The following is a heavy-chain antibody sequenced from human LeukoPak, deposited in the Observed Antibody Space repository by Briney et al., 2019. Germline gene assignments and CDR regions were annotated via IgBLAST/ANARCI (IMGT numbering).Heavy chain of an antibody. Sequence: ASVKVSCKASGYTFTGYYMHWVRQAPGQGLEWMGCINPNSGGTNYAQKFQGWVTMTRDTSISTAYMELSRLRSDDTAVYYCARAPRYCSSTSCYSPFDYWGQGTLVTVSS. CDR2: INPNSGGT. D-gene: IGHD2-2*01. CDR1: GYTFTGYY. V-gene: IGHV1-2*04. CDR3: ARAPRYCSSTSCYSPFDY. J-gene: IGHJ4*02.